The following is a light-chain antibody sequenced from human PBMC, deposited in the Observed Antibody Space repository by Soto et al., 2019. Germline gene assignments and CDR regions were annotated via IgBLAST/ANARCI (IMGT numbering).Light chain of an antibody. Sequence: QSALTQPASVSGSPGQSITISCTGTSSDVGGYNYVSWYQQHPGKAPKHMMYDVSNRPSGVSNRFSGSKSGNTASLTISGLQAEDEADYYCSSYTSSSTRVFGGGTKLTVL. J-gene: IGLJ2*01. CDR2: DVS. V-gene: IGLV2-14*01. CDR1: SSDVGGYNY. CDR3: SSYTSSSTRV.